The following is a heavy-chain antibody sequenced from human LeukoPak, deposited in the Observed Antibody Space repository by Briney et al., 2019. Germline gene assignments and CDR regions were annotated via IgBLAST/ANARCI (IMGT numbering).Heavy chain of an antibody. V-gene: IGHV4-59*08. Sequence: PSETLSLTCTVPGASISRSYWIWARQTPGKGLEWIGYISYSGVSTYNPSLRSRVTISADTSKNQLSLNLSSVTAADAAVYFCARLPEGGYATSLGWLDPWGQGTRVTVSS. CDR1: GASISRSY. CDR3: ARLPEGGYATSLGWLDP. D-gene: IGHD5-24*01. J-gene: IGHJ5*02. CDR2: ISYSGVS.